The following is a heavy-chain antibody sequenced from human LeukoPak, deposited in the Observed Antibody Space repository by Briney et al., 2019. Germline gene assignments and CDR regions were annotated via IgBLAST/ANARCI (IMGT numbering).Heavy chain of an antibody. Sequence: SETLSLTCAVYGGSFSGYYWSWIRQPPGKGLEWIGEINHSGSTNYNPSLKSRVTISVDTSKNQFSQKLSSVTAADTAVYYCARRISGVVPAAMKANWFDPWGQGTLVTVSS. CDR1: GGSFSGYY. V-gene: IGHV4-34*01. D-gene: IGHD2-2*01. J-gene: IGHJ5*02. CDR3: ARRISGVVPAAMKANWFDP. CDR2: INHSGST.